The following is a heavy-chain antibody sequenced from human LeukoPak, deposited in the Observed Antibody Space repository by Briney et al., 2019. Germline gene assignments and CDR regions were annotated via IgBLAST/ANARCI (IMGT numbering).Heavy chain of an antibody. CDR3: ARLGSGYSYGPLDY. V-gene: IGHV4-39*01. Sequence: SETLSLTCTVSGDSISSSSYYWGWIRQPPGKGLEWIGIIYYSWNTYYNPSLKSRVTISVDTSKNQFSLKLNSVTAADTGVYYCARLGSGYSYGPLDYWGQGTLVTVSS. CDR2: IYYSWNT. D-gene: IGHD5-18*01. CDR1: GDSISSSSYY. J-gene: IGHJ4*02.